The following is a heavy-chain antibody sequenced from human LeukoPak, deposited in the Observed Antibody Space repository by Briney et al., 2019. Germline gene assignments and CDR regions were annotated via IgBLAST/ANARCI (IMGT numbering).Heavy chain of an antibody. Sequence: GGSLRLSCAASGFTFSNAWMNWVRQAPGKGLEWVAVISYDGSNKYYADSVKGRFTISRDNSKNTLYLQMNSLRAEDTAVYYCARGRRRYCSGGSCYSVGNWFDPWGQGTLVTVSS. CDR3: ARGRRRYCSGGSCYSVGNWFDP. CDR1: GFTFSNAW. J-gene: IGHJ5*02. V-gene: IGHV3-30-3*01. CDR2: ISYDGSNK. D-gene: IGHD2-15*01.